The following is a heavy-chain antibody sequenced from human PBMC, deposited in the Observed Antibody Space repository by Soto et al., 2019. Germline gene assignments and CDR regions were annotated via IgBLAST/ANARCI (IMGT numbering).Heavy chain of an antibody. D-gene: IGHD3-10*01. CDR2: IYPTGST. CDR1: GGSISSGGYS. Sequence: SETLSLTCTVSGGSISSGGYSWSWIRQSPEKGLEWLGCIYPTGSTYYHPSLKSRVTISIDTSRNQFSLNLTSVTAADTAVYYCAREPPGPSHRWVLWGQGTTVTVSS. V-gene: IGHV4-30-2*06. J-gene: IGHJ6*02. CDR3: AREPPGPSHRWVL.